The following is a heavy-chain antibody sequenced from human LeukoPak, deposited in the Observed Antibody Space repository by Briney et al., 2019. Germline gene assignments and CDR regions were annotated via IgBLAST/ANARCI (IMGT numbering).Heavy chain of an antibody. CDR2: IYSGGST. CDR3: AKDRTAVAGIPPRVSDY. CDR1: GFTVSSNY. V-gene: IGHV3-66*01. Sequence: GGSLRLSCAASGFTVSSNYMSWVRQAPGKGLEWVSVIYSGGSTYYADSVKGRFTISRDNSKNTLYLQMNSLRAEDTAVYYCAKDRTAVAGIPPRVSDYWGQGTLVTVSS. D-gene: IGHD6-19*01. J-gene: IGHJ4*02.